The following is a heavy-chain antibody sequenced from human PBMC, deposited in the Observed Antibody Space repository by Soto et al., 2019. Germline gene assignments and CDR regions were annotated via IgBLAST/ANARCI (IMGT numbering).Heavy chain of an antibody. D-gene: IGHD1-26*01. CDR3: ATVATGSYDWFDP. Sequence: PGGSLRLSCAASGFTFSTYWMHWVRQAPGKGLVWVSLINSDGSRTNYADSVKGRFTTFRDNAKNTVYLQLNSLTAEDTAVYYCATVATGSYDWFDPGAREPWSPSPQ. CDR2: INSDGSRT. V-gene: IGHV3-74*01. CDR1: GFTFSTYW. J-gene: IGHJ5*02.